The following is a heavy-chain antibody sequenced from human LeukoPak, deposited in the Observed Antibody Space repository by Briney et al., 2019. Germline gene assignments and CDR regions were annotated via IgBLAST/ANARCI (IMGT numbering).Heavy chain of an antibody. CDR2: IYYSGST. D-gene: IGHD5-12*01. CDR3: AASPRTSGYDGLFDY. J-gene: IGHJ4*02. CDR1: SGSISSGGYY. Sequence: SETLSLTCTASSGSISSGGYYWSWIRQHPGKGLEWIGYIYYSGSTYYNPSLKSRVTISVNTSKNQFSLKLSSVTAADTAVYYCAASPRTSGYDGLFDYWGQGTLVTVSS. V-gene: IGHV4-31*03.